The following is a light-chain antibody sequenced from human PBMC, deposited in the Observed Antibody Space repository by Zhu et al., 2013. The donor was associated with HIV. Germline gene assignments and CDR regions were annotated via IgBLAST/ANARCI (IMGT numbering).Light chain of an antibody. CDR2: EVT. CDR1: SSDIGNYKF. Sequence: QSGLTQPASVSGSPGQSITISCTGTSSDIGNYKFVSWYQKHPDRAPKLLIFEVTKRPSGVSDRFSGSKSGNTASLTISGLEPDDEADYFCASYTSSDTLVFGGGTKLTVL. V-gene: IGLV2-14*02. CDR3: ASYTSSDTLV. J-gene: IGLJ2*01.